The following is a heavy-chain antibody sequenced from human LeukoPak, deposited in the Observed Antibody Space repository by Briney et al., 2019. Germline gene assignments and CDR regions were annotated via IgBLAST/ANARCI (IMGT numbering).Heavy chain of an antibody. V-gene: IGHV1-69*13. Sequence: SVKVSCKASGGTFSSYAISWVRQAPGQGLEWMGGIIPIFGTANYAQKFQGRVTITADESASTAYMELSSLRSEDTAVYYCARGPASGSYDGDTFDYWGQGTLVTVSS. J-gene: IGHJ4*02. CDR1: GGTFSSYA. CDR3: ARGPASGSYDGDTFDY. CDR2: IIPIFGTA. D-gene: IGHD1-26*01.